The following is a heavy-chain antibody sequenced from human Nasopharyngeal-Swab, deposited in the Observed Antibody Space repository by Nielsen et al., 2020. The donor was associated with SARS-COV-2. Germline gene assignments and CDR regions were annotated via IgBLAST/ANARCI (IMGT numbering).Heavy chain of an antibody. J-gene: IGHJ6*03. CDR2: INAGNGNT. CDR3: ARGSGYYTYYYMDV. CDR1: GYTFTSYA. Sequence: ASVKVSCKASGYTFTSYAMHLVRQAPGQRLEWMGWINAGNGNTKYSQKFQGRVTITRDTSASTAYMELSSLRSEDTAVYYCARGSGYYTYYYMDVWGKGTTVTVSS. D-gene: IGHD3-3*01. V-gene: IGHV1-3*01.